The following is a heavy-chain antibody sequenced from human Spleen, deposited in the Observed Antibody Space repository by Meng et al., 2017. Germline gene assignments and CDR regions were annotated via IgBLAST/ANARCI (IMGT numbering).Heavy chain of an antibody. Sequence: QGQLQPLGVGLLKPSETRSRTCVVSGGSFSDYYWSWIRQPPGKGLGWIGEINHSGSTNYNPSLESRATISVDTSQNNLSLKLSSVTAADSAVYYCARGPTTMAHDFDYWGQGTLVTVSS. CDR2: INHSGST. J-gene: IGHJ4*02. V-gene: IGHV4-34*01. CDR1: GGSFSDYY. D-gene: IGHD4-11*01. CDR3: ARGPTTMAHDFDY.